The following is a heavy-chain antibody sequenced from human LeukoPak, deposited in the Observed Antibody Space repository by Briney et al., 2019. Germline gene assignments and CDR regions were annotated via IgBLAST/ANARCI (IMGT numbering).Heavy chain of an antibody. Sequence: PWGSLRLSCAASGFTFSSYGMHWVRQAPGKGLEWVAVISYDGSNKYYADSVKGRFTISRDNSKNTLYLQMNSLRAEDSAIYYCASGYLDDFWSGHFWGQGTQVTVSS. CDR2: ISYDGSNK. V-gene: IGHV3-30*03. J-gene: IGHJ4*02. CDR3: ASGYLDDFWSGHF. D-gene: IGHD3-3*01. CDR1: GFTFSSYG.